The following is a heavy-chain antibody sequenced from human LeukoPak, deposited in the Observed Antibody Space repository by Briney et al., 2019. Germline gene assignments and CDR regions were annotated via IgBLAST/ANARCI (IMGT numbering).Heavy chain of an antibody. J-gene: IGHJ4*02. V-gene: IGHV3-23*01. CDR3: AKDLGYCSSTSCYNPRSYFDY. CDR1: GFTFSSYS. D-gene: IGHD2-2*02. CDR2: ISGSSGST. Sequence: PGGSMRLSCAASGFTFSSYSMNWVRQAPGKGLEWVSGISGSSGSTYYADSVKGRFTISRDNSKNTLYLQMNSLRAEDTAVYYCAKDLGYCSSTSCYNPRSYFDYWGQGTLVTVSS.